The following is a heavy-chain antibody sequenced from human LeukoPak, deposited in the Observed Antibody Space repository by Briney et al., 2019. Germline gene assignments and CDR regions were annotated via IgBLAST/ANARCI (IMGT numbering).Heavy chain of an antibody. CDR3: ARGGAHYDFWSGYYTSHAFDI. V-gene: IGHV4-59*01. J-gene: IGHJ3*02. Sequence: SETLSLTCTVSGGSISSYYWSWIRQPPGKGLEWIGYIYYSGSTNYNPSLKGRVTISADTSKNQFSLKLSSVTAADTAVYYCARGGAHYDFWSGYYTSHAFDIWGQGTMVTVSS. D-gene: IGHD3-3*01. CDR1: GGSISSYY. CDR2: IYYSGST.